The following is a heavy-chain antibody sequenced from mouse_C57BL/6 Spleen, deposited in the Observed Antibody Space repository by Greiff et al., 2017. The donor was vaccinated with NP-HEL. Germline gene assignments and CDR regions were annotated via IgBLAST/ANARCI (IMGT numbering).Heavy chain of an antibody. CDR3: ARKGNYEDYAMDY. J-gene: IGHJ4*01. CDR2: ISSGGSYT. Sequence: DVMLVESGGDLVKPGGSLKLSCAASGFTFSSYGMSWVRQTPDKRLEWVATISSGGSYTYYPDSVKGRFTISRDNAKNTLYLQMSSLKSEDTAMYYCARKGNYEDYAMDYWGQGTSVTVSS. CDR1: GFTFSSYG. D-gene: IGHD2-1*01. V-gene: IGHV5-6*02.